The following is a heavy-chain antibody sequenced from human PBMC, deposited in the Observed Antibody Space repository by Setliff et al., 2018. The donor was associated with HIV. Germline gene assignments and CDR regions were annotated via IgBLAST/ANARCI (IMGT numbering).Heavy chain of an antibody. V-gene: IGHV1-69*05. Sequence: SVKVSCKASGGTFDSYAISWVRQAPGQGLEWMGGIIPIFGTINYAQKFQGRVTVTRDTSIATAYMELSSLTSGDTAVYHCARDYFPHSRRNFGSGDYFHFWGQGSRVTVSS. CDR1: GGTFDSYA. D-gene: IGHD3-10*01. CDR3: ARDYFPHSRRNFGSGDYFHF. CDR2: IIPIFGTI. J-gene: IGHJ4*02.